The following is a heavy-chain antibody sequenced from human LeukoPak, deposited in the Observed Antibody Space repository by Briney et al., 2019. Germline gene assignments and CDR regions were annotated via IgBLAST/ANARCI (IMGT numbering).Heavy chain of an antibody. CDR2: INHSGNT. D-gene: IGHD6-6*01. V-gene: IGHV4-34*01. CDR3: ARGGSSVDY. Sequence: SETLSLTCAVFGGSFGDYSWTWVRQPPGKGLEWIGEINHSGNTNYNPSLKSRVTISIDTSKNQFSLKLSSVTAADTAVYYCARGGSSVDYWGQGTLVTVSS. J-gene: IGHJ4*02. CDR1: GGSFGDYS.